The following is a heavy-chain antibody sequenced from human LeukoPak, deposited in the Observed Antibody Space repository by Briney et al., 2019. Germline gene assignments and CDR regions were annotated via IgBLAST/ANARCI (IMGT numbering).Heavy chain of an antibody. V-gene: IGHV5-51*01. CDR2: IYPGDSDT. CDR3: ARHRGYSYGLRRYYFDY. D-gene: IGHD5-18*01. J-gene: IGHJ4*02. CDR1: GYSFTSYW. Sequence: GESLKISCKGSGYSFTSYWIGWVRQMPGKGLEWMGIIYPGDSDTRYSPSFQGQVTISADKSISTAYLQWSSLKASDTAMYYRARHRGYSYGLRRYYFDYWGQGTLVTVSS.